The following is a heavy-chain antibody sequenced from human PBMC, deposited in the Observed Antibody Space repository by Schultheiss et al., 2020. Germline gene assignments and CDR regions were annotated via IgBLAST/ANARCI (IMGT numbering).Heavy chain of an antibody. Sequence: GESLKISCAASAFTFSGSWMSWVRQAPGKGLEWVANIDQHGNEKDYVGSVKGRFTISRDNSKNTLYLQMNSLRAEDTAVYYCARALDYGDYVDYYYYGMDVWGQGTTVTVSS. J-gene: IGHJ6*02. D-gene: IGHD4-17*01. CDR2: IDQHGNEK. CDR1: AFTFSGSW. CDR3: ARALDYGDYVDYYYYGMDV. V-gene: IGHV3-7*01.